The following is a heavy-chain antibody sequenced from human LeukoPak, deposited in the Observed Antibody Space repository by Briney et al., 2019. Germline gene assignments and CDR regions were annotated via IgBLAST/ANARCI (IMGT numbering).Heavy chain of an antibody. Sequence: MSSETPSLTCAVYGGSFSGCYWSWIRQPPGKGLEWIGEINDSGSTNYNPSLKSRVTISVDTSKNQFSLKLSSVTAADTAVYYCARGHGYNLNWGQGTLVTVSS. CDR1: GGSFSGCY. J-gene: IGHJ4*02. V-gene: IGHV4-34*01. D-gene: IGHD5-12*01. CDR2: INDSGST. CDR3: ARGHGYNLN.